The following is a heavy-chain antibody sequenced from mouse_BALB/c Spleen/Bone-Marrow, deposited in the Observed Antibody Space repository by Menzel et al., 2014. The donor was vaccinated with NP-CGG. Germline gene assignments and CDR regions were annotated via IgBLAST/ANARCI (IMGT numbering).Heavy chain of an antibody. D-gene: IGHD2-14*01. J-gene: IGHJ3*01. CDR1: GYTFTTYY. CDR2: IYPGNVNT. Sequence: QVQLKQSGPELVKPGASVRISCKASGYTFTTYYIHWVKQRPGQGLEWIGWIYPGNVNTNYSEKFKGKATLTADKSSSTAYTQLSSLTSEDSAVYFCARGGYDGAWFAYWGQGTLVTVSA. CDR3: ARGGYDGAWFAY. V-gene: IGHV1S56*01.